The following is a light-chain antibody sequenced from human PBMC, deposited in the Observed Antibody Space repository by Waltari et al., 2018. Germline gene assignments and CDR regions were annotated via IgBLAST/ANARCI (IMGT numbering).Light chain of an antibody. CDR2: GAS. V-gene: IGKV3-20*01. CDR3: QHYVRLPVT. J-gene: IGKJ4*02. CDR1: QSVGTS. Sequence: CRASQSVGTSLVWYQQKPGQAPRLVISGASSRATGIPDRFSGSGSGTDFSLTISRLEPEDFAVYYCQHYVRLPVTFGRGTKVEIK.